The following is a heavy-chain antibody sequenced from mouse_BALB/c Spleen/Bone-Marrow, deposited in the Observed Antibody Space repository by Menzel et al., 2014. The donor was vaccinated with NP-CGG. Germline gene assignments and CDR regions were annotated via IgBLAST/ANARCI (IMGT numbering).Heavy chain of an antibody. CDR1: GFNIKDTY. V-gene: IGHV14-3*02. CDR2: IDPANGNT. CDR3: ARYYYAMDY. J-gene: IGHJ4*01. Sequence: VQLKESGAELVKPGASVKLSCPASGFNIKDTYMHWVKQRPEQGLEWIGRIDPANGNTKYDPKFQGKATITADTSSNTAYLQLSSLTSEDTAVYYCARYYYAMDYWGQGTSVTVSS.